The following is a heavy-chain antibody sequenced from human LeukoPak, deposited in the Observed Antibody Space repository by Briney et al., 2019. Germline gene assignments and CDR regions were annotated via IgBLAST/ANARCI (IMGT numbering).Heavy chain of an antibody. D-gene: IGHD5-12*01. V-gene: IGHV3-11*01. Sequence: GGSLRLSCAASGFTFSDYFMSWIRQAPGKGLEWVSYISNRGNTIYYADSVKGRFTVSRDNAKNSLYLHMNSLRAEDTAVYYCGRAKEDYSGYGTYEQYYYFYMDVWGKGTTVTVSS. CDR1: GFTFSDYF. J-gene: IGHJ6*03. CDR3: GRAKEDYSGYGTYEQYYYFYMDV. CDR2: ISNRGNTI.